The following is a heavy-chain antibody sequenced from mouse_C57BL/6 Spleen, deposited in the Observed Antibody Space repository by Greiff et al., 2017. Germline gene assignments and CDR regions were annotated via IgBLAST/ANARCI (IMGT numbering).Heavy chain of an antibody. CDR3: ARDYYGSSDY. CDR1: GYTFTSYG. Sequence: VMLVESGAELARPGASVKLSCKASGYTFTSYGISWVKQRTGQGLEWIGEIYPRSGNTYYNEKFKGKATLTADKSSSTAYMELRSLTSEDSAVYFCARDYYGSSDYWGQGTTLTVSS. V-gene: IGHV1-81*01. J-gene: IGHJ2*01. CDR2: IYPRSGNT. D-gene: IGHD1-1*01.